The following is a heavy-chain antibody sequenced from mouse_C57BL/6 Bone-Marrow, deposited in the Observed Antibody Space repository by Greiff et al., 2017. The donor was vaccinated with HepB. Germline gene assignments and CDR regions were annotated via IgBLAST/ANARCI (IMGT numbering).Heavy chain of an antibody. D-gene: IGHD1-1*01. CDR2: IDPETGGT. J-gene: IGHJ3*01. CDR3: TRDGSSPAWFAY. Sequence: QVQLKESGAELVRPGASVTLSCKASGYTFTDYEMHWVKQTPVHGLEWIGAIDPETGGTAYNQKFKGKAILTADKSSRTAYMELRSLTSEDSAVYYCTRDGSSPAWFAYWGQGTLVTVSA. CDR1: GYTFTDYE. V-gene: IGHV1-15*01.